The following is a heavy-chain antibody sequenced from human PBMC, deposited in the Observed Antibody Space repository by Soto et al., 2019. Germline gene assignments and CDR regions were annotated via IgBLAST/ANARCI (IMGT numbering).Heavy chain of an antibody. CDR3: ARDQSVVPAAGGYYMDV. J-gene: IGHJ6*03. CDR2: ISSSSSYI. V-gene: IGHV3-21*01. Sequence: GSLRLSCAASGFTFSSYSMNWVRQAPGKGLEWVSSISSSSSYIYYADSVKGRFTISRDNAKNSLYLQMNSLRAEDTAAYYCARDQSVVPAAGGYYMDVWGKGTTVTVSS. D-gene: IGHD2-2*01. CDR1: GFTFSSYS.